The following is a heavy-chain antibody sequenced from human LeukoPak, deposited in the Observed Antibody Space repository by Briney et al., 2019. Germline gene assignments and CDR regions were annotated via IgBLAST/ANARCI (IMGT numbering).Heavy chain of an antibody. V-gene: IGHV4-34*01. CDR3: ARDLTGVDI. D-gene: IGHD3-9*01. J-gene: IGHJ3*02. CDR1: GGSFSGYY. CDR2: INHSGST. Sequence: SGTLSLTCAVYGGSFSGYYWSWIRQPPGKGLEWIGEINHSGSTNYNPSLKSRVTISVDTSKNQFSLKLSSVTAADTAVYYCARDLTGVDIWGQGTMVTVSS.